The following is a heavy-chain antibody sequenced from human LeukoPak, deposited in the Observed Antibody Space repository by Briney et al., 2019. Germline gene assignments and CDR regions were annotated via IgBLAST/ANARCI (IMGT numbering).Heavy chain of an antibody. CDR3: ARILDSAWGELGY. Sequence: GGSLRLSCAASGFTFSSYGMNWVRQAPGKGLEWISYIGSSSRSIYYADSVKGRFTISRDNSKNTLYLQMNSLRAEDTAVYYCARILDSAWGELGYWGQGTLVTVSS. J-gene: IGHJ4*02. D-gene: IGHD6-19*01. CDR1: GFTFSSYG. V-gene: IGHV3-48*01. CDR2: IGSSSRSI.